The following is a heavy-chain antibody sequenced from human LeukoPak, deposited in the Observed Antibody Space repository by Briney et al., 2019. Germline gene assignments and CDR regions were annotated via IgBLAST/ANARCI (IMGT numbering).Heavy chain of an antibody. V-gene: IGHV1-69*13. CDR1: GGTFSSYA. J-gene: IGHJ4*02. CDR2: IIPIFGTA. CDR3: AGSSGSYRYIDC. D-gene: IGHD1-26*01. Sequence: SVKVSCKASGGTFSSYAISWVRQAPGQGLEWMGGIIPIFGTANYAQKFQGRVTITADESTSTAYMELSSLRSEDTAVYYCAGSSGSYRYIDCWGQGTLVTVSS.